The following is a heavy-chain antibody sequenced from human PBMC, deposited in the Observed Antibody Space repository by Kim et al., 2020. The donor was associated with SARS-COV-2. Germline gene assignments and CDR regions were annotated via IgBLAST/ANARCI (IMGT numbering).Heavy chain of an antibody. V-gene: IGHV3-48*03. J-gene: IGHJ3*02. D-gene: IGHD3-22*01. CDR2: ISCSGSSK. CDR3: AREVVVSPDAFDI. Sequence: GGSLRLSCAASGLTFRSYEMNWVRQAPGKGLEWVSYISCSGSSKYYADSVKGRFTISRDNAKDSLYLQMNGLRAEDTAVYYCAREVVVSPDAFDIWGQGRMVTVSS. CDR1: GLTFRSYE.